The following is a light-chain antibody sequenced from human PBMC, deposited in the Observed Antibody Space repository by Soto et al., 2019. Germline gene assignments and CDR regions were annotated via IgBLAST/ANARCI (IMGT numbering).Light chain of an antibody. V-gene: IGKV3-20*01. CDR1: QSVVSNY. CDR3: QHYGSAPWT. CDR2: GSS. Sequence: VLTQSPGTLSLSPGERATLSCRATQSVVSNYLAWYQQKPGQAPRLLIYGSSSRATGIPDRFSGGGSGTDFSLPISRLEPEDFAVYYCQHYGSAPWTFGHATRVEIK. J-gene: IGKJ1*01.